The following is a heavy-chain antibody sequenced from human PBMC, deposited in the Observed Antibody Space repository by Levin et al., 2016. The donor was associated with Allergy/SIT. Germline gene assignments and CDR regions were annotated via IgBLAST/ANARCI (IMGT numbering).Heavy chain of an antibody. J-gene: IGHJ2*01. V-gene: IGHV3-74*01. CDR1: GFTFSNYW. Sequence: LSLTCAASGFTFSNYWMHWVRQAPGKGLVWVSRINSDGSSTSYADSVKGRFTISRDNAKNTLYLLMNSLRAEDTAVYYCARLPLEYWYFDLWGRGTLVTVSS. CDR3: ARLPLEYWYFDL. CDR2: INSDGSST.